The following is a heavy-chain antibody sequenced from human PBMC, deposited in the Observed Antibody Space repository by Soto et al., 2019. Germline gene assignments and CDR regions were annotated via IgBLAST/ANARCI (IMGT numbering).Heavy chain of an antibody. Sequence: QVQLVQSGAEVKKPGASVKVSCKASGYTFTSYDINWVRQATGQGLEYLGWMNPNSGNTGYVQKFQGRVTMTRNTSITTAYMELSSLRSSDPAVYYCACGVKSCDYSSWFDPWGQGPLVTVSS. V-gene: IGHV1-8*01. CDR2: MNPNSGNT. D-gene: IGHD4-17*01. J-gene: IGHJ5*02. CDR1: GYTFTSYD. CDR3: ACGVKSCDYSSWFDP.